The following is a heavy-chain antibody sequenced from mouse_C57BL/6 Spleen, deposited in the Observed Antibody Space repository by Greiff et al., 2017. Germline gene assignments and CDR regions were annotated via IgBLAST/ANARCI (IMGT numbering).Heavy chain of an antibody. D-gene: IGHD2-3*01. CDR3: ARFYDGYYPAWFAY. Sequence: DVKLVESGGDLVKPGGSLKLSCAASGFTFSSYGMSWVRQTPDKRLEWVATISSGGSYTYYPDSVKGRFTISRDNAKNTLYLQMSSLKSEDTAMYYCARFYDGYYPAWFAYWGQGTLVTVSA. J-gene: IGHJ3*01. CDR2: ISSGGSYT. CDR1: GFTFSSYG. V-gene: IGHV5-6*02.